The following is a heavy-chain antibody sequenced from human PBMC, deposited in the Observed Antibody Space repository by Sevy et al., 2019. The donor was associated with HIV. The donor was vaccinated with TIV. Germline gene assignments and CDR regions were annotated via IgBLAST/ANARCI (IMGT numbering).Heavy chain of an antibody. V-gene: IGHV3-33*01. J-gene: IGHJ5*02. CDR2: IWYDGSKK. CDR3: ARDRFRAGATTGWFDP. D-gene: IGHD1-26*01. CDR1: GFTFSSYG. Sequence: GGSLRLSCAASGFTFSSYGMHWVRQAPGKGLEWVAVIWYDGSKKYYADSVKGRFTISRDNSKNTLYLQMNSLRAEDTAVYYCARDRFRAGATTGWFDPWGQGTLVTVSS.